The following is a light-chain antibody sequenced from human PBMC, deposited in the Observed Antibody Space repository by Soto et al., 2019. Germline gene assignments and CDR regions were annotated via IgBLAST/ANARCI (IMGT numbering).Light chain of an antibody. Sequence: DIQMTQSPSSLSASVGDRVTITCQASQDISNYLNWYQQKPGKAPKLLIYAASSLQSGVPSRFSGSGSGTDFTLTISSLQPEDFATYYCQQANSFPSFGGGTKVDIK. V-gene: IGKV1-12*02. CDR2: AAS. CDR1: QDISNY. J-gene: IGKJ4*01. CDR3: QQANSFPS.